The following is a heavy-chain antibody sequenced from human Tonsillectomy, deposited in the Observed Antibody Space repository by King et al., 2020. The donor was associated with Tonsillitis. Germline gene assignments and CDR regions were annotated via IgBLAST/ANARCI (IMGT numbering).Heavy chain of an antibody. CDR1: GFTLSNAW. V-gene: IGHV3-15*01. CDR3: STDPTWIQLWLTFDYYYYGLDV. J-gene: IGHJ6*02. CDR2: IKSKTDGETT. Sequence: VQLVESGGGLVKPGGSLRLSCAASGFTLSNAWMNWVRQAPGKGLEWVGRIKSKTDGETTDYAAPVKGRFTISRDDSKNTLYLQMNSLKTEDTAVYYCSTDPTWIQLWLTFDYYYYGLDVWGQGTTVTVSS. D-gene: IGHD5-18*01.